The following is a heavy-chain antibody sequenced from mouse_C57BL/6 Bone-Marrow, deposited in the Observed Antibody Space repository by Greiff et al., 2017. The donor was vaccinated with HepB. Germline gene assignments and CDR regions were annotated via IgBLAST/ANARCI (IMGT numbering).Heavy chain of an antibody. CDR1: GFTFSSYG. CDR2: ISSGGSYT. V-gene: IGHV5-6*02. J-gene: IGHJ4*01. D-gene: IGHD1-1*01. Sequence: EVKLVESGGDLVKPGGSLKLSCAASGFTFSSYGMSWVRQTPDKRLEWVATISSGGSYTYYPDSVKGRFTISRDNAKNTLYLQMSSLKSEDTAMYYCARHYYGSYYAMDYWGQGTSVTVSS. CDR3: ARHYYGSYYAMDY.